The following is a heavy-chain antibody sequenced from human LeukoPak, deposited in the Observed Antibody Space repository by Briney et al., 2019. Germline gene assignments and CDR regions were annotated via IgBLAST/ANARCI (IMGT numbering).Heavy chain of an antibody. CDR3: ARATGTKVPPGY. Sequence: KSSETLSLTCAVYGGSFSGYYWSWIRQPPGKGLEWIGEINHSGSTNYNPSLKSRVTISVDTSKNQFSLKLSSVTAADTAVYYCARATGTKVPPGYWGQGTLVTVSS. CDR2: INHSGST. D-gene: IGHD1-7*01. J-gene: IGHJ4*02. V-gene: IGHV4-34*01. CDR1: GGSFSGYY.